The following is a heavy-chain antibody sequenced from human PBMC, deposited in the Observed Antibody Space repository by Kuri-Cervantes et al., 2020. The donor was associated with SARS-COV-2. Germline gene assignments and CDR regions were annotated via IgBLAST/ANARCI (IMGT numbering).Heavy chain of an antibody. CDR2: ISYDGSNK. Sequence: GESLKISCAASGFTFSSYAMHWVRQAPGKGLEWVAVISYDGSNKYYADSVKGRFTISRDNSKNTLYLQMNSPRAEDTAVYYCAKGAHIVVVPAAIDYWGQGTLVTVSS. D-gene: IGHD2-2*01. CDR3: AKGAHIVVVPAAIDY. CDR1: GFTFSSYA. V-gene: IGHV3-30-3*01. J-gene: IGHJ4*02.